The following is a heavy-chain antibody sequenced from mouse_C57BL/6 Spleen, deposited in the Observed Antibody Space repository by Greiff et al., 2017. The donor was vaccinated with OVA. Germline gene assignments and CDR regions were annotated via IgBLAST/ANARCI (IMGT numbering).Heavy chain of an antibody. CDR1: GYTFTSYW. CDR3: ARDSYDYDGDY. D-gene: IGHD2-4*01. CDR2: IHPNSGST. J-gene: IGHJ2*01. V-gene: IGHV1-64*01. Sequence: QVQLKQPGAELVKPGASVKLSCKASGYTFTSYWMHWVKQRPGQGLEWIGMIHPNSGSTNYNEKFKSKATLTVDKSSSTAYMQLSSLTSEDSAVYYCARDSYDYDGDYWGQGTTLTVSS.